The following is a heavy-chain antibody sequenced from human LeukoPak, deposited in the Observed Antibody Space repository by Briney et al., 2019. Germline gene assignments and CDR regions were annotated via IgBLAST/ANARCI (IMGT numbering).Heavy chain of an antibody. V-gene: IGHV3-7*01. CDR3: AKVGGSSWEGYFDY. J-gene: IGHJ4*02. D-gene: IGHD6-13*01. CDR1: GFTFSSYW. CDR2: IKQDGSEK. Sequence: TGGSLRLSCAASGFTFSSYWMSWVRQAPGKGLEWVANIKQDGSEKYYVDSVKGRFTISRDNAKNSLYLQMNSLRAEDTAVYYCAKVGGSSWEGYFDYWGQGTLVTVSS.